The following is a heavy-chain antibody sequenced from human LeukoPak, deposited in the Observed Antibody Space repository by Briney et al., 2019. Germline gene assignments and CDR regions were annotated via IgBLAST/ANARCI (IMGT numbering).Heavy chain of an antibody. J-gene: IGHJ4*02. V-gene: IGHV3-7*01. Sequence: GGSLRLSCVVSGFTFNNAWMTWVRQAPGKGLEWVANIKQDGSEKHYVDSVKGRFTISRDNAKNSLYMQMNSLRAEDTAVYYCARGWRRSGYDSDDFDYWGQGTLVTVSS. CDR1: GFTFNNAW. CDR3: ARGWRRSGYDSDDFDY. D-gene: IGHD5-12*01. CDR2: IKQDGSEK.